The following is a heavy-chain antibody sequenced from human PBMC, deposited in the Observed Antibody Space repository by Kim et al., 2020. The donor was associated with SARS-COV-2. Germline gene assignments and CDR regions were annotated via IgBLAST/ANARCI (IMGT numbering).Heavy chain of an antibody. D-gene: IGHD5-12*01. CDR3: SSRRPRGYDTYYYGLDV. J-gene: IGHJ6*02. CDR1: GGTFSSYA. Sequence: SVKVSCKASGGTFSSYAISWVRQAPGQGLEWMGGIIPIFGTANYAQKFQGRVTITADESTSTAYMELSSLRSEDTAVYFCSSRRPRGYDTYYYGLDVGG. CDR2: IIPIFGTA. V-gene: IGHV1-69*13.